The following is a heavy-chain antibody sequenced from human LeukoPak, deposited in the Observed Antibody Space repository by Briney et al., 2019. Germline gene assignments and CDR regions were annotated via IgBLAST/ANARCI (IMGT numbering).Heavy chain of an antibody. J-gene: IGHJ5*02. Sequence: GASVKVSCKASGYTFTGYYMHWVRQAPGQGLEWMGWINPNSGGTNYAQKFQGRVTMTRDTSISTAYMELSRLRSDDTAVYYCARDQGWELLGYNWFDPWGQGTLVTVSS. D-gene: IGHD1-26*01. CDR3: ARDQGWELLGYNWFDP. CDR1: GYTFTGYY. V-gene: IGHV1-2*02. CDR2: INPNSGGT.